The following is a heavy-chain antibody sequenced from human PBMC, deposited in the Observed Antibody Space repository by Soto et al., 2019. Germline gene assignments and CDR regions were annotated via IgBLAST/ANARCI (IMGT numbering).Heavy chain of an antibody. J-gene: IGHJ4*02. D-gene: IGHD2-15*01. CDR3: VRAYWSGGSCSPGAY. Sequence: EVQLVESGGGLVQPGGSLRLSCAASGFTFSSYWMNWVRQAPGKGLEWVANINNDGSEKYYVDSVKGRFTIYRDKAKNSLYLQMNRLRAEDTDVYYCVRAYWSGGSCSPGAYWGQGTLVTVSS. CDR2: INNDGSEK. CDR1: GFTFSSYW. V-gene: IGHV3-7*04.